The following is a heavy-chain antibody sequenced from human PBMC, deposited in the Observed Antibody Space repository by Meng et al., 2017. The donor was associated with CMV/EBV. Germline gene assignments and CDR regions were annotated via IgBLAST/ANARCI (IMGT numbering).Heavy chain of an antibody. D-gene: IGHD3-10*01. J-gene: IGHJ6*02. CDR2: ISSSSSYI. CDR3: AKVGSGSYYGRPYYYYGMDV. Sequence: GESLKISCAASGFTFSSYSMNWVRQAPGKGLEWVSSISSSSSYIYYADSVKGRFTISRDNAKNSLYLQMNSLRAEDTAVYYCAKVGSGSYYGRPYYYYGMDVWGQGTTVTVSS. V-gene: IGHV3-21*04. CDR1: GFTFSSYS.